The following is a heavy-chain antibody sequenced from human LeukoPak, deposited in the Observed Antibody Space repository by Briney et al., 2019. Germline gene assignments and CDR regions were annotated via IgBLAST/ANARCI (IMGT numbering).Heavy chain of an antibody. Sequence: PSETPSLTCAVSGGSISSSNWWSWVRQPPGKGLEWIGYIYYSGSTYYNPSLKSRVTISVDTSKNQFSLKLNSVTAADTAVYYCARALGPSDWFDPWGQGTLVTVSS. CDR2: IYYSGST. J-gene: IGHJ5*02. V-gene: IGHV4-4*02. CDR1: GGSISSSNW. CDR3: ARALGPSDWFDP.